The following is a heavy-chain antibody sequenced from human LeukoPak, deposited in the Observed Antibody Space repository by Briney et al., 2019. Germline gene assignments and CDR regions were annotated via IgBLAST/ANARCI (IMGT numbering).Heavy chain of an antibody. J-gene: IGHJ4*02. D-gene: IGHD6-13*01. Sequence: GGSLRLSCAASGFTFSSYAMSWVRQAPGKGLEWVSAISGSGGSTYYADSVKGRFTISRDNSKNTLYLQMNSLGAEDTAVYYCAKVGGSSSWSKTTRYYFDYWGQGTLVTVSS. V-gene: IGHV3-23*01. CDR2: ISGSGGST. CDR1: GFTFSSYA. CDR3: AKVGGSSSWSKTTRYYFDY.